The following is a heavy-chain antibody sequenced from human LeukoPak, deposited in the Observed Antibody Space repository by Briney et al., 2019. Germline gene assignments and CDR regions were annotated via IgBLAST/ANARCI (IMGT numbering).Heavy chain of an antibody. Sequence: GWSLRLSCAASGFTFSNYSMNWVRQAPGKGLEWVSSISTSSSYIYYADSLKGRFTISRDNAKNSLYLQMNSLRAEDTAVYYCARLGAYYFDSGNDDYWGQGTLVTVSS. D-gene: IGHD3-10*01. CDR2: ISTSSSYI. V-gene: IGHV3-21*06. J-gene: IGHJ4*02. CDR1: GFTFSNYS. CDR3: ARLGAYYFDSGNDDY.